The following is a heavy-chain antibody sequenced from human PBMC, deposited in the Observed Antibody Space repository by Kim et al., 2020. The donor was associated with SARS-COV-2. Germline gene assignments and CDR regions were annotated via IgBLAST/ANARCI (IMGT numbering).Heavy chain of an antibody. D-gene: IGHD2-15*01. V-gene: IGHV3-23*01. CDR3: AVAAKPTSPSSFDY. J-gene: IGHJ4*02. Sequence: GSGKGRFTISRDNSKTTLYLQMNSLRAEDTAIYYCAVAAKPTSPSSFDYWGQGTLVTVSS.